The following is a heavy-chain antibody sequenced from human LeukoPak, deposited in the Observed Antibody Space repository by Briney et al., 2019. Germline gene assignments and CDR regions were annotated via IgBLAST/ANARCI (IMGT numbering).Heavy chain of an antibody. CDR3: AMSKGTYCSAGSCYYNWFDP. J-gene: IGHJ5*02. V-gene: IGHV5-51*03. Sequence: GESLKISCKDSGYSFTNYWIGWVRQMPGKGLEWMGIIHPGDSDTRYSPSFQGQVTISADKSINTAYLQWSSLKASDTVMYYCAMSKGTYCSAGSCYYNWFDPWGQGTLVTVSS. CDR2: IHPGDSDT. CDR1: GYSFTNYW. D-gene: IGHD2-15*01.